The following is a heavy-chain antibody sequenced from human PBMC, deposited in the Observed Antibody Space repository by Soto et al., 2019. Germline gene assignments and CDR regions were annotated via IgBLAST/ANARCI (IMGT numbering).Heavy chain of an antibody. J-gene: IGHJ5*02. Sequence: SETLSLTGTVSGGSISSYYWSWIRQPAGKGLEWIGRIYTSASTNYNPSLKSRVTMSVDTSKNQFSLKLSSVTAADTAVYYCARGPVVVITGWHWFDPWGQGTLVTVSS. CDR3: ARGPVVVITGWHWFDP. V-gene: IGHV4-4*07. D-gene: IGHD3-22*01. CDR2: IYTSAST. CDR1: GGSISSYY.